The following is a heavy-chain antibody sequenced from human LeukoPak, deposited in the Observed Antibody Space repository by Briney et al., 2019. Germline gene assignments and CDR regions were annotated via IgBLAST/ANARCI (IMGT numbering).Heavy chain of an antibody. Sequence: QSGGSLRLSCAASGFTFSNYAMSWVRQAPGKGLVWVSAISGSDGNTYYADSVKGRFTISRDNSKSTLYLQMNSLRAEDTAVYYCATNWGILNNWGQGTLVTVSS. CDR3: ATNWGILNN. CDR2: ISGSDGNT. V-gene: IGHV3-23*01. CDR1: GFTFSNYA. D-gene: IGHD7-27*01. J-gene: IGHJ4*02.